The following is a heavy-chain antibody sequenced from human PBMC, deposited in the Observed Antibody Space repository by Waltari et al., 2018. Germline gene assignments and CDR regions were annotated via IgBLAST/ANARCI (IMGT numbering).Heavy chain of an antibody. CDR2: INPKSGDA. CDR3: ATANILGIGTFDY. V-gene: IGHV1-2*06. D-gene: IGHD1-1*01. CDR1: GYTFTKSY. J-gene: IGHJ4*02. Sequence: QVKLVQSGAEVKKPGASVRVSCQASGYTFTKSYIHWVRKAPGQGLEWMGRINPKSGDANYTQPFQGRVIMTRDTSINTAYLEVTGLTSDDTAIFYCATANILGIGTFDYWGQGTLVSVSS.